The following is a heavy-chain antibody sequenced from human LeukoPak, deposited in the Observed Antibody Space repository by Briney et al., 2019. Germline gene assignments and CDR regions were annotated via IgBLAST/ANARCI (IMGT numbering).Heavy chain of an antibody. J-gene: IGHJ4*02. CDR2: ISAYNGNT. D-gene: IGHD3-10*01. V-gene: IGHV1-18*04. CDR3: ARVLVLRWFGEPHSYFDY. CDR1: GYTFTSSV. Sequence: ASVKVSCKASGYTFTSSVISWVRQAPGQGREWMGWISAYNGNTNYPQKLQGRVTIPTDTSTSTAYMELRSLRSDDTAVYYCARVLVLRWFGEPHSYFDYWGQGTLVTVSS.